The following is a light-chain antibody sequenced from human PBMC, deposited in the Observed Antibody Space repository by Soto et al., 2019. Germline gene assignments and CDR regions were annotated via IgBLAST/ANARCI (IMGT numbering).Light chain of an antibody. CDR1: QSISSW. CDR2: DAS. Sequence: DIQMTQSPSTLSASVGDRVTITCRASQSISSWLSWYQQKPGKAPKLLIYDASSLDSGVPSRFSGTGSGTEFTLTISSLQPDDFETYFCQQYNSYSQTFGQGTKVDIK. J-gene: IGKJ1*01. V-gene: IGKV1-5*01. CDR3: QQYNSYSQT.